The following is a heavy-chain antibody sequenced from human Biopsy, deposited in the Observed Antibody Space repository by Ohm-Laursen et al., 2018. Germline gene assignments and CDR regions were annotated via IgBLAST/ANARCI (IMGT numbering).Heavy chain of an antibody. CDR3: ARDDDTTGHYMILNH. CDR1: GYAFRYYG. J-gene: IGHJ5*02. D-gene: IGHD3-9*01. CDR2: MWSDGINK. V-gene: IGHV3-33*01. Sequence: SLRLSCAASGYAFRYYGLHWFRQAPGKGLQWVAVMWSDGINKNYADSVKGRFTVSRDNSNNVLYLQMSSLRDEDSAVYYCARDDDTTGHYMILNHWGQETLVTVSS.